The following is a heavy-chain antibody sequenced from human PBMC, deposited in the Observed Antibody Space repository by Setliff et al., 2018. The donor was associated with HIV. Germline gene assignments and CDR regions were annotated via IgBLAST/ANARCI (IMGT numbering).Heavy chain of an antibody. D-gene: IGHD3-10*01. Sequence: GGSLRLSCAASRFDFNNYWMCWVRQAPGKGLEWVANIGQDGSEKNYVDSVKGRFTISRDNAKNSMDLKMNSLRAEDTAIYYCARKLRPGHGVDVWGQGTTVTVSS. V-gene: IGHV3-7*01. CDR2: IGQDGSEK. J-gene: IGHJ6*02. CDR1: RFDFNNYW. CDR3: ARKLRPGHGVDV.